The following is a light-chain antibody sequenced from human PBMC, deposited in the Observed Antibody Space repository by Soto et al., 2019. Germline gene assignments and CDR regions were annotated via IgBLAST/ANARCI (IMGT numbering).Light chain of an antibody. J-gene: IGKJ4*01. V-gene: IGKV2D-29*01. CDR2: EVY. CDR1: HSLLHSGGKTY. Sequence: DIVMTQTPLSLSVTPGQPASISCKSSHSLLHSGGKTYLNWYLQKPAQPPQLLIYEVYNRFSGVPDRFSGSGSGTDFTLKISRVEAEDVGIYYCMQNIQLPLTFGGGTKVDIK. CDR3: MQNIQLPLT.